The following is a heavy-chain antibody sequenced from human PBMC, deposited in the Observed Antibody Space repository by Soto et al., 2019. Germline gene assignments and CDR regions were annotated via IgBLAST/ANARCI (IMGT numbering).Heavy chain of an antibody. J-gene: IGHJ4*02. CDR2: INAGNGNT. D-gene: IGHD3-3*01. V-gene: IGHV1-3*01. CDR3: VRLRDKPRFLAFDY. Sequence: ASVKVSCKASGYTFTSYAMHWVRQAPGQRLEWMGWINAGNGNTKYSQKFQGRVTITRDTSASTAYMELSSLRSEDTAVYYCVRLRDKPRFLAFDYWGQGTLVTVSS. CDR1: GYTFTSYA.